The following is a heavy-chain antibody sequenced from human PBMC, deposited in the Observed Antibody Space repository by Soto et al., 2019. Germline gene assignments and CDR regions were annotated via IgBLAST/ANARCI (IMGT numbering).Heavy chain of an antibody. D-gene: IGHD3-22*01. J-gene: IGHJ4*02. Sequence: GGSLRLSCAASGFTFSSYAMSWVRQAPGKGLEWVSAISGSGGSTYYADSAKGRFTISRDNSKNTLYLQMNSLRAEDTAVYYCAKEPLYYYDSSGYYYYFDYWGQGTLVTVSS. V-gene: IGHV3-23*01. CDR2: ISGSGGST. CDR3: AKEPLYYYDSSGYYYYFDY. CDR1: GFTFSSYA.